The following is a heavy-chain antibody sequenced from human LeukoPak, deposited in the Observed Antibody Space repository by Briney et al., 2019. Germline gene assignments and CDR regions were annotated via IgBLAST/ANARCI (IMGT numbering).Heavy chain of an antibody. D-gene: IGHD6-19*01. CDR1: GFTFSSYA. CDR2: ISGGGST. Sequence: GGSLRLSCAASGFTFSSYAMSWVRQAPGRGLEWVSAISGGGSTYYADSVKGRFTISRDSSKNTLYLQMNSLRDEDTAVYYCAKGPLTEVAGTTWNYWGQGTLVTVSS. V-gene: IGHV3-23*01. CDR3: AKGPLTEVAGTTWNY. J-gene: IGHJ4*02.